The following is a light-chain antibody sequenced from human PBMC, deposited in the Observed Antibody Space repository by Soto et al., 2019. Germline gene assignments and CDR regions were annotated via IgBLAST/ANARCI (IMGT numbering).Light chain of an antibody. V-gene: IGLV2-14*01. CDR1: SSDVGGYNY. Sequence: QSALTQPASVSGSPGQSITISCTGTSSDVGGYNYVSWYQQHPGKAPKLMIYDVSNRPSGVSNRFSGSKSGNTASLAISGLQAEDEAYYYCSSYTSSSTLLDVFGTGTKLTFL. CDR3: SSYTSSSTLLDV. J-gene: IGLJ1*01. CDR2: DVS.